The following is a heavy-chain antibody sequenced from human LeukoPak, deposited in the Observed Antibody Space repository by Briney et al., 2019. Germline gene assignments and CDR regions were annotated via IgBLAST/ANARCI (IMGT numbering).Heavy chain of an antibody. Sequence: ASVTVSCKVSGHSLSELSFQWVLQAPGKGLECMGGFDPEEAKMVYAQNFQGRVTMTEDTSTQTAYMELSGLTSDDTAVYYGTTRTGDLWSGFVNWGQGTLVTVSS. CDR3: TTRTGDLWSGFVN. D-gene: IGHD3-3*01. CDR1: GHSLSELS. CDR2: FDPEEAKM. V-gene: IGHV1-24*01. J-gene: IGHJ4*02.